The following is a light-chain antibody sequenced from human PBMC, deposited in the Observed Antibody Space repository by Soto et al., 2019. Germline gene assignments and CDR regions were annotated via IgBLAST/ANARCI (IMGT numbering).Light chain of an antibody. V-gene: IGKV3D-15*01. CDR3: QQCNNWAIT. Sequence: EIVMTQAPATLSVSPGERATLACRASQSVSRNLAWYQQKPGQAPRLLIYDASTRATGTPARFSGRGAGTNFTLSISSLQSEDFAVYYCQQCNNWAITFGQGTRLDIK. CDR1: QSVSRN. CDR2: DAS. J-gene: IGKJ5*01.